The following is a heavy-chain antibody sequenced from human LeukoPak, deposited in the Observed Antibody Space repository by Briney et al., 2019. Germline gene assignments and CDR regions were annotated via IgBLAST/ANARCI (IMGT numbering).Heavy chain of an antibody. V-gene: IGHV3-7*01. D-gene: IGHD2-2*01. J-gene: IGHJ4*02. CDR2: IKQDGSEK. CDR3: AREGYQQNY. CDR1: GFTFSSYE. Sequence: GGSLRLSCAASGFTFSSYEMNWVRQAPGKGLEWVANIKQDGSEKYYVDSVKGRFTISRDNAKNSLYLQMNSLRAEDTAVYYCAREGYQQNYWGQGTLVTVSS.